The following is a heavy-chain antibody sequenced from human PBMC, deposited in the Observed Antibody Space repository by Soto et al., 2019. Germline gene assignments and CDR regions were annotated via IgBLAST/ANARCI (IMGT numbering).Heavy chain of an antibody. V-gene: IGHV3-30-3*01. D-gene: IGHD2-21*02. Sequence: QVQLVESGGGVVQPGGSLRLSCAASGFTFSNYAMFWVRQAPGKGLEWVAVISYDGSTKYHADSVKGRFTISRDNSKNTLYLQMNSLMPEDTAVDYCGGDFPPWGQGTLVTVSS. CDR1: GFTFSNYA. J-gene: IGHJ5*02. CDR3: GGDFPP. CDR2: ISYDGSTK.